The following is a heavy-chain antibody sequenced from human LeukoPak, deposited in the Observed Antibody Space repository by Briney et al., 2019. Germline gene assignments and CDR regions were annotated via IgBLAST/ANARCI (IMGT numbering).Heavy chain of an antibody. D-gene: IGHD3-3*01. V-gene: IGHV3-33*01. CDR3: ARDRSYDFWSGYSTPDY. CDR2: IWYDGSNK. J-gene: IGHJ4*02. Sequence: GGSLRLSCAASGFTFNNFAIHWVRQAPGKGLDWVAVIWYDGSNKYYADSVKGRFTISRDNSKNTLDLQMNSLRAEDTAVYYCARDRSYDFWSGYSTPDYWGQGTLVTVSS. CDR1: GFTFNNFA.